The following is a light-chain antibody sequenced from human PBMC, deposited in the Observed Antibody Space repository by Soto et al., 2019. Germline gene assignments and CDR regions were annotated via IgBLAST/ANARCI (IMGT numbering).Light chain of an antibody. Sequence: DIVWTQSPATLSVSPGERATLSCRASQNISVYLASYRQIHGQAHMLLIYAASNRATGIADRFSGSGSGTNLNLTNSRVEPEEFALYYSQKYGTSRWTCGQGTKVDIK. CDR3: QKYGTSRWT. V-gene: IGKV3-20*01. CDR1: QNISVY. CDR2: AAS. J-gene: IGKJ1*01.